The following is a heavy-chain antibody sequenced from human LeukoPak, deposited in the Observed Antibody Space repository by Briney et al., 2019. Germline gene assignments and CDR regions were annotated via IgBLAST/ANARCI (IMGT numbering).Heavy chain of an antibody. V-gene: IGHV4-34*01. J-gene: IGHJ4*02. CDR1: GGSFSGYY. D-gene: IGHD3-3*01. CDR2: INHSGST. CDR3: ARMYYDFRSGYSHFDY. Sequence: KPSETLSLTCAVYGGSFSGYYWSWIRQPPGKGLEWIGEINHSGSTNYNPSLKSRVTISVDTSKNQFSLKLSSVTAADTAVYYCARMYYDFRSGYSHFDYWGQGALVTVSS.